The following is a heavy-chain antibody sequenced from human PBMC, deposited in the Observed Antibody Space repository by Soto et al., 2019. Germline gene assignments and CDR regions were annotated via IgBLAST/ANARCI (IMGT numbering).Heavy chain of an antibody. Sequence: GESLKISCKGSGYSFAGYWITWVRQKPGKGLEWMGRIDPSDSQTYYSPSFRGHVAISVTKSITTVFLQWSSLRASDTAMYYCARQIYDSDTGPNYQYYFDSWGQGTPVTVSS. CDR3: ARQIYDSDTGPNYQYYFDS. V-gene: IGHV5-10-1*01. J-gene: IGHJ4*02. CDR2: IDPSDSQT. D-gene: IGHD3-22*01. CDR1: GYSFAGYW.